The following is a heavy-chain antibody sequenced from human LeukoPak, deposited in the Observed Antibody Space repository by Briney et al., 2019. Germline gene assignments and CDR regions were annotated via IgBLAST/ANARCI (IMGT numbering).Heavy chain of an antibody. Sequence: PGGSLRLSCAASGFTFDDYAMNWVRQAPGKGLEWVSYISSSSSTIYYADSVKGRFTISRDNAKNSLYLQMNSLRAEDTAVYYCARKGGATTYGYYYYYMDVWGKGTTVTISS. V-gene: IGHV3-48*01. D-gene: IGHD1-26*01. J-gene: IGHJ6*03. CDR2: ISSSSSTI. CDR3: ARKGGATTYGYYYYYMDV. CDR1: GFTFDDYA.